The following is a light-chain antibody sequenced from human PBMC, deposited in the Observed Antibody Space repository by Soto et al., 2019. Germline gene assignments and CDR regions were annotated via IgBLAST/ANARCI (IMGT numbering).Light chain of an antibody. CDR3: QQYNTWRSIS. Sequence: EIVMTQSPATLSVSPGERVTLSCRASQSISRKLAWYQHRPGQAPRLLMYDTSTRAAGIPARFTGSGSGAYFTLTISSQQPDDFAVYYCQQYNTWRSISFGQGTRLETK. V-gene: IGKV3-15*01. CDR1: QSISRK. CDR2: DTS. J-gene: IGKJ5*01.